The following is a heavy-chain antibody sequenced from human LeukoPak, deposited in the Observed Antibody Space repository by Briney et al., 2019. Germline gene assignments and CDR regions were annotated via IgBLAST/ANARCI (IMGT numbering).Heavy chain of an antibody. V-gene: IGHV3-21*01. Sequence: GGSLRLSCAASGFTFSSYSMNWVRQAPGEGLEWVSSISSRSSYIYYADSVKGRFTISRDNAKNTLYLQMNSLRAEDTAVYYCARDTVYYDSSGSNYYGMDVWGQGTTVTVSS. J-gene: IGHJ6*02. CDR3: ARDTVYYDSSGSNYYGMDV. D-gene: IGHD3-22*01. CDR2: ISSRSSYI. CDR1: GFTFSSYS.